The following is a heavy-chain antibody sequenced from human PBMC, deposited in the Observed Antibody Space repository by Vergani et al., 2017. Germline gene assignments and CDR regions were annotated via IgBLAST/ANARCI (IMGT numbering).Heavy chain of an antibody. D-gene: IGHD6-19*01. CDR3: ASDTHSGQRADP. J-gene: IGHJ5*02. Sequence: QVQLQESGPGLVKSSEILSLTCSVSFDSIRNLYCNWIRQPPGKGLEWIGSIHYSENTNYNPSLKTRVTISVDTSKNQFSLTLTSVTAADTAVYYWASDTHSGQRADPWGQGTLVTVTS. CDR1: FDSIRNLY. V-gene: IGHV4-59*11. CDR2: IHYSENT.